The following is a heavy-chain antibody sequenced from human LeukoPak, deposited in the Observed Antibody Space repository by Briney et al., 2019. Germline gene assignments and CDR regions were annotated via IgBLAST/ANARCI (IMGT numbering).Heavy chain of an antibody. Sequence: ASVKVSCKASGYTFTSYGISWVRQAPGQGLEWMGWISAYNGNTSYAQKLQGRVTMTTDTSTSTAYMELRSLRSDDTAVYYCARVRGIADAYYYYMDVWGKGTTVTVSS. D-gene: IGHD6-13*01. CDR1: GYTFTSYG. V-gene: IGHV1-18*01. CDR2: ISAYNGNT. CDR3: ARVRGIADAYYYYMDV. J-gene: IGHJ6*03.